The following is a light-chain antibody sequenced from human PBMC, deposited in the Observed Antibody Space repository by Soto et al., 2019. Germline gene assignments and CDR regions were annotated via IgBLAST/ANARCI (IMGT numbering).Light chain of an antibody. CDR2: DVS. Sequence: QSVLTQPASVSGSPGQAITISCTGTSSDIGGYNYVSWYQQYPGKVPKLIIYDVSNRPSGVSCRFSGSKSGNTASLIISGLQAEDEADYYCSSYTSRSPVVFGGGTKLTVL. V-gene: IGLV2-14*01. J-gene: IGLJ2*01. CDR3: SSYTSRSPVV. CDR1: SSDIGGYNY.